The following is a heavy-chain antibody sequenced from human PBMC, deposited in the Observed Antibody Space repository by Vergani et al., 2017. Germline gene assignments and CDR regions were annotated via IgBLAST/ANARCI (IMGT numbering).Heavy chain of an antibody. CDR2: IDPENGKT. V-gene: IGHV1-69-2*01. J-gene: IGHJ4*02. CDR3: ASLGLAAAAVFFDY. CDR1: GYTFGDYY. D-gene: IGHD6-13*01. Sequence: EVQLVQSGAEVRKPGATVKSSCKVSGYTFGDYYMHWVHQAPGKGLEWMGLIDPENGKTTYAERFQGRVTFTADTSTDTAYLELNNLRSEDTAIYYCASLGLAAAAVFFDYWGQGSLVTVSS.